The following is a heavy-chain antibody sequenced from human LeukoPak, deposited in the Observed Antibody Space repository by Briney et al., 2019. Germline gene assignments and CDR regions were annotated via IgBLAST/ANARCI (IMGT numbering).Heavy chain of an antibody. V-gene: IGHV3-64*01. J-gene: IGHJ3*02. CDR2: ISSNGGST. CDR3: ASSLRGGAFDI. CDR1: GSTFSSYA. D-gene: IGHD3-10*01. Sequence: GGSLRLSCAASGSTFSSYAMHWVRQAPGKGLEYVSAISSNGGSTYYANSVKGRFTISRDNSKNTLYLQMGSLRAEDMAVYYCASSLRGGAFDIWGQGTMVTVSS.